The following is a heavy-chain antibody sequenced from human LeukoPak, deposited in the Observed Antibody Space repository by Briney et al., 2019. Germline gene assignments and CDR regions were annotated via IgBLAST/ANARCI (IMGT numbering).Heavy chain of an antibody. CDR1: GFTFSSYA. D-gene: IGHD3-3*01. V-gene: IGHV3-23*01. CDR2: IGSSGGST. Sequence: PGGSLRLSCAASGFTFSSYAMSWVRQAPGKGLEWVSAIGSSGGSTYYADSVKGWFTISRDNSKNTLYLQMNSLRAEDTAVYYCAKDHDFWSGWGQGTLVTVSS. CDR3: AKDHDFWSG. J-gene: IGHJ4*02.